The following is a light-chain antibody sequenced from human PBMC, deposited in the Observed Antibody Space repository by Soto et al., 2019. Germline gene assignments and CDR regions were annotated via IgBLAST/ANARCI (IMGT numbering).Light chain of an antibody. CDR2: RGT. V-gene: IGLV2-23*01. CDR3: CSYVGATTYV. CDR1: SSDVGAYDA. J-gene: IGLJ1*01. Sequence: QFALAQPASVSGSPGQSITISCTGTSSDVGAYDAVSWYQQHPGKAPQVIIYRGTKRPSGVSTRFSGSNSGSTASLTISGLQAEDEADYYCCSYVGATTYVFGTGTKVTVL.